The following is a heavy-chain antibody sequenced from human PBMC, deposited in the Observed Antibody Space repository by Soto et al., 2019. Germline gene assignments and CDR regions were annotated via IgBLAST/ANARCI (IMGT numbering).Heavy chain of an antibody. V-gene: IGHV3-23*01. CDR3: AKDRGFGEYLFDS. D-gene: IGHD3-10*01. Sequence: DVQLLESGGAVVQPGGSLRLSCAASGFTFRSHTMAWVRQGPGKGLEWVSAIRGSGDPTEYADSVKGRFTVSRDNYRNTLYLQMDRLRADDTAMYYCAKDRGFGEYLFDSWGQGTLDTVAS. CDR2: IRGSGDPT. J-gene: IGHJ4*02. CDR1: GFTFRSHT.